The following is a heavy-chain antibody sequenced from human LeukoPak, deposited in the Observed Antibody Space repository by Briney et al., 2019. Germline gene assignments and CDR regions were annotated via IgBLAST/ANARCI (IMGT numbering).Heavy chain of an antibody. D-gene: IGHD6-25*01. Sequence: GASVKVSCKASGGTFSSYAISWVRQAPGQGLEWMGRIIPSLGIANYAQKFQGRVTIIADKSTSTAYMEVSSLRSEDAAVYYCARARVAADLYFSYGMDAWGQGTTVTVSS. CDR1: GGTFSSYA. V-gene: IGHV1-69*04. CDR3: ARARVAADLYFSYGMDA. CDR2: IIPSLGIA. J-gene: IGHJ6*02.